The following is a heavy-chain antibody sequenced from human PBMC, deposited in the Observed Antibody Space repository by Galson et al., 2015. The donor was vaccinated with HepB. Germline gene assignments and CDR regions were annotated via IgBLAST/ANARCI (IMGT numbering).Heavy chain of an antibody. D-gene: IGHD6-19*01. V-gene: IGHV3-11*05. CDR2: ISSGSSYT. Sequence: SLRLSCGASGFSFSDYHMSWIRRTPGRGLEWISDISSGSSYTNHAASVKGRFTISRDNDKNSVYLDMRSLTSDDTAVYYCARDGYSSCWDFWGQGTLVTVSS. CDR3: ARDGYSSCWDF. CDR1: GFSFSDYH. J-gene: IGHJ4*02.